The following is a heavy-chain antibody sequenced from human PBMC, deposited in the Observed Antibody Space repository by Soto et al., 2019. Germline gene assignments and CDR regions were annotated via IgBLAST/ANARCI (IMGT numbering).Heavy chain of an antibody. J-gene: IGHJ3*02. CDR2: ISAYNGNT. V-gene: IGHV1-18*01. Sequence: QVQLVQSGAEVKKPGASVKVSCKASGYTFTRYGISWVRQAPGQGLEWMGWISAYNGNTNYAQKLQGRVTMTTDTSTSTAYMELRSLSADDTAVYYCASMVVCSSTRCSDSDAFDIGGQGTMVTVSS. CDR3: ASMVVCSSTRCSDSDAFDI. CDR1: GYTFTRYG. D-gene: IGHD2-2*01.